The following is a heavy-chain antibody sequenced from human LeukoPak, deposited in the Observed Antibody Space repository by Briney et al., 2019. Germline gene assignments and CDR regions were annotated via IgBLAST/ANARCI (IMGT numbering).Heavy chain of an antibody. CDR2: ISAYNGNT. J-gene: IGHJ3*02. V-gene: IGHV1-18*01. CDR1: GYTFTSYG. Sequence: ASVKVSCKASGYTFTSYGISWVRQAPGQGLEWMGWISAYNGNTNYAQKLQGRVTMTTDTSTSTAYMELRSLRSDDTAVYYCARGASSGYPAFDSDAFDIWGQGTMVTVSS. CDR3: ARGASSGYPAFDSDAFDI. D-gene: IGHD3-22*01.